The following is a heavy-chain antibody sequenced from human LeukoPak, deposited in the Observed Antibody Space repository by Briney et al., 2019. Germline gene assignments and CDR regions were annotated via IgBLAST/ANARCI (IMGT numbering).Heavy chain of an antibody. Sequence: PGGSLRLSCAASGFTFSSYSMNWVRQAPGKGLEWVSSISSSSSYIYYADSVKGRFTISRDNAKNSLYLQMNSLRAEDTAVYYCARGGAVPGTEESWFDPWGQGTLVTVSS. D-gene: IGHD6-19*01. J-gene: IGHJ5*02. CDR1: GFTFSSYS. CDR2: ISSSSSYI. CDR3: ARGGAVPGTEESWFDP. V-gene: IGHV3-21*01.